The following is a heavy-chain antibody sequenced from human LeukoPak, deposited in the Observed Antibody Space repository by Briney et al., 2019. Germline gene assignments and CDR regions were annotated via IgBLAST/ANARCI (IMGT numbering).Heavy chain of an antibody. Sequence: GGSLRLSCAASGFTFSSYAMSWVRQAPGKGLEWVSGISGDNTFYADSVKGRFAISRDSSKNTLYLQMNGLRAEDTAIYYCARVPRGKWFDPWGQGTLVTVSS. CDR1: GFTFSSYA. V-gene: IGHV3-23*01. J-gene: IGHJ5*02. CDR3: ARVPRGKWFDP. CDR2: ISGDNT.